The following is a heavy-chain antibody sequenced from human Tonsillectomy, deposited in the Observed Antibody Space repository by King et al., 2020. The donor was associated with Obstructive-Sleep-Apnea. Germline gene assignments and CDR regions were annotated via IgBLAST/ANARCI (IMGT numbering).Heavy chain of an antibody. CDR1: GFTFSSYA. CDR3: ARDIAQHYYDSSGYLY. D-gene: IGHD3-22*01. V-gene: IGHV3-30*04. J-gene: IGHJ4*02. Sequence: VQLVESGGGVVQPGRSLRLSCAASGFTFSSYAMHWVRQAPGKGLEWVAVISYDGSNKYYADSVKGRFTISRDNSKNTLYLQMNSLRAEDTAVYYCARDIAQHYYDSSGYLYWGQGTLVTVSS. CDR2: ISYDGSNK.